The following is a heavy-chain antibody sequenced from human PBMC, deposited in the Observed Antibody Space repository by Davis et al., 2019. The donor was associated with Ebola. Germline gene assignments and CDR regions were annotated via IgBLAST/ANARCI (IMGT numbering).Heavy chain of an antibody. CDR3: ARGSRNMDV. CDR2: IKEDGSEK. CDR1: GFTFSKAW. V-gene: IGHV3-7*03. J-gene: IGHJ6*02. Sequence: GESLKISCAASGFTFSKAWMTWVRQAPGKGLEWVAKIKEDGSEKLEVDSVKGRFTISRDNAKDSLYLQMNSLRAEDTAVYYCARGSRNMDVWGQGTTVTVSS.